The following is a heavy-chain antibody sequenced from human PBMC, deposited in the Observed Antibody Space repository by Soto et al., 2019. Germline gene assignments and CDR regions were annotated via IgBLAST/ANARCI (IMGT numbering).Heavy chain of an antibody. CDR2: TGATGRTT. V-gene: IGHV3-23*01. CDR1: GFAFNIYA. Sequence: PWGSLRLSCAASGFAFNIYAMTLVRQAPGKGLEWVSTTGATGRTTYYSDAVKGRFTVSRDNSKNTLDLQMSNLRAEDTAVYYCATVHNTSRSFDYWGQGTLVTVSS. CDR3: ATVHNTSRSFDY. J-gene: IGHJ4*02. D-gene: IGHD1-20*01.